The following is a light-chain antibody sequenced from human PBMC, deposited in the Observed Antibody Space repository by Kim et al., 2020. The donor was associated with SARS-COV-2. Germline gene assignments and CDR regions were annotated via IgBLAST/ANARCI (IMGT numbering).Light chain of an antibody. CDR3: QQRSNWHPIT. J-gene: IGKJ3*01. CDR2: DAS. Sequence: SPGERATLSCRANHSLGTYLAWYQQRSGQTPRLLIYDASKRATGSPARFSGSGSGTDFTLTISSLEPEDFAVYFCQQRSNWHPITFGPGTKVDVK. V-gene: IGKV3-11*01. CDR1: HSLGTY.